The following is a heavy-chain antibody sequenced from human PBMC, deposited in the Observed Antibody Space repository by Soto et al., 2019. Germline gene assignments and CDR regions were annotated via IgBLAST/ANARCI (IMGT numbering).Heavy chain of an antibody. J-gene: IGHJ4*02. D-gene: IGHD6-19*01. V-gene: IGHV2-5*01. CDR1: GFSLSTSGVG. CDR3: AHSFISQWLGGY. CDR2: IYWNDDK. Sequence: QITLKESGPTLVKPTQTLTLTCTFSGFSLSTSGVGVGWIRQPPGKALEWLALIYWNDDKRYSPSLKSRLTLTTDTSKNEVVLPMTNMDPVDTATYCCAHSFISQWLGGYWGQGTLVTVSS.